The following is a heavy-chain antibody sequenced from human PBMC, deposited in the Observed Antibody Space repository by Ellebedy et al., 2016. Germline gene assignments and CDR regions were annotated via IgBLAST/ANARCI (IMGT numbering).Heavy chain of an antibody. CDR3: AHKSTVHSVDY. Sequence: SGPTLVKPTQTLTLTCTFSGFSLSTTEVVVGWVRQPPGKALDWPAFIYGNDDKRYSPSLKNRLTITKDTSKNQVVLTMTNMDPVDTGTYYCAHKSTVHSVDYWGQGTLVTVSS. J-gene: IGHJ4*02. D-gene: IGHD5/OR15-5a*01. CDR2: IYGNDDK. CDR1: GFSLSTTEVV. V-gene: IGHV2-5*01.